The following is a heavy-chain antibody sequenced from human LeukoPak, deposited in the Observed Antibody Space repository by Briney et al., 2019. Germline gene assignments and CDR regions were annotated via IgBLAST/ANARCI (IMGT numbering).Heavy chain of an antibody. CDR2: INPSSGGT. J-gene: IGHJ6*02. D-gene: IGHD5-18*01. CDR1: GYTFTGYY. Sequence: ASVKVSCTASGYTFTGYYMHWVRQAPGQGLEWMGWINPSSGGTNYAQKFQGRVTMTRDTSISTAYMELSRLRSDDTAVYYCARVDTASPDYYYYYGMDVWGQGTTVTVSS. V-gene: IGHV1-2*02. CDR3: ARVDTASPDYYYYYGMDV.